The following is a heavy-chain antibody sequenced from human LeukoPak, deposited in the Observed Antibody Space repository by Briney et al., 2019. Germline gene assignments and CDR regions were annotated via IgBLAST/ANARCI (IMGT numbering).Heavy chain of an antibody. CDR3: ARDQYGDYGVFDY. J-gene: IGHJ4*02. CDR1: GFTFSSYW. Sequence: GGSLRLSCAASGFTFSSYWMSWVRQAPGKGLEWVANIKQDGSEKYYVDSVKGRFTIARDNAKNSLFLQMNSLRAEDTAVYYCARDQYGDYGVFDYWGQGTLVTVSS. CDR2: IKQDGSEK. V-gene: IGHV3-7*01. D-gene: IGHD4-17*01.